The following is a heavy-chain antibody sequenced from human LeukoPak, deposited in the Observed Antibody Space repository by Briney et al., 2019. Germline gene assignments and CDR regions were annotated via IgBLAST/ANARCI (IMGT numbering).Heavy chain of an antibody. V-gene: IGHV3-33*01. CDR2: IWYDGSNK. CDR3: ARDLSPGYSSSWYVYYYYGMDV. Sequence: GGSLRLSCAASGFTFSSYGMHWVRQAPGKGLEWVAVIWYDGSNKYYADSVKGRFTISRDNSKNTLYLQMNSLRAEDTAVYYCARDLSPGYSSSWYVYYYYGMDVWGQGTTVTVSS. J-gene: IGHJ6*02. D-gene: IGHD6-13*01. CDR1: GFTFSSYG.